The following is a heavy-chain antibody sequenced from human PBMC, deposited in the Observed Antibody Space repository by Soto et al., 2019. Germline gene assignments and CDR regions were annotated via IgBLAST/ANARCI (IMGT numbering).Heavy chain of an antibody. D-gene: IGHD6-6*01. J-gene: IGHJ6*03. V-gene: IGHV3-48*01. CDR2: ISSSSSTI. CDR3: ARVGASLAYSISPWYYYMHV. CDR1: GFTFSSYS. Sequence: PGGSLRLSCAASGFTFSSYSMNWVRQAPGKGLEWVSYISSSSSTIYYADSVKGRFTISRDNAKNSLYLQMNSLRAEDTAVYYCARVGASLAYSISPWYYYMHVWCTGITVTVSS.